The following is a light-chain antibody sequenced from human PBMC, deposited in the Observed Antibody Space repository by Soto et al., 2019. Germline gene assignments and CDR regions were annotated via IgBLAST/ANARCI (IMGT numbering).Light chain of an antibody. Sequence: QSALTQPASVSGSPGQSITISCTGTSSDVGSSNLVSWYQQHPGKAPKLMIYEGSKRPSGVSYRFSGSKSGNTASLTISGLQAEDEADYYCCSYAVSSTSYVVFGGGTKLTVL. V-gene: IGLV2-23*01. CDR1: SSDVGSSNL. CDR3: CSYAVSSTSYVV. J-gene: IGLJ2*01. CDR2: EGS.